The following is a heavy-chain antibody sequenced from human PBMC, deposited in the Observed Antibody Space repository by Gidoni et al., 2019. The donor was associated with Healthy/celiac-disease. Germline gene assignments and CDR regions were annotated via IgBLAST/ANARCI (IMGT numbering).Heavy chain of an antibody. CDR2: ISYDGSNK. V-gene: IGHV3-30-3*01. CDR1: GFTFSSYA. D-gene: IGHD2-2*01. J-gene: IGHJ4*02. CDR3: ARVGCSSTSCRRGYFGY. Sequence: QVQLVESGGGVVQPGRSLILPCAASGFTFSSYAMHWFRQAPGKGLEWGAVISYDGSNKDYADSVKGRFTISRDNSKNTLDLQMNSLRAEDTAVYYCARVGCSSTSCRRGYFGYWGQGTLVTVSS.